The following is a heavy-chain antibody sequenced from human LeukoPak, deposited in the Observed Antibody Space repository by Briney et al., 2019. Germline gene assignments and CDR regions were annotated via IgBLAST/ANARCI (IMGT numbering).Heavy chain of an antibody. CDR2: INPNSSGT. CDR3: ARDCGLYCSYYYYMDV. CDR1: GYTFTGYY. V-gene: IGHV1-2*02. J-gene: IGHJ6*03. Sequence: ASVKVSCKASGYTFTGYYMHWVRQAPGQGLEWMGWINPNSSGTNYAQKFQGRVTMTRDTSISTAYMELSRLRSDDTAVYYCARDCGLYCSYYYYMDVWGKGTTVTVSS.